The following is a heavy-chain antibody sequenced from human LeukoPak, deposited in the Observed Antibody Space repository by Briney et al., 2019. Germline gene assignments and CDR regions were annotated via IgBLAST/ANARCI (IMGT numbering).Heavy chain of an antibody. D-gene: IGHD3-10*01. CDR2: IQQDGSAK. V-gene: IGHV3-7*04. J-gene: IGHJ4*02. Sequence: GGSLRLSCTASGFTFSSYWMSWVRQAPGKGPEWVANIQQDGSAKDHLDSVQGRFTISRDNSKNSLYLQMNSLRAEDTAVYHCARDGYGSGSHDYWGQGTLVTVSS. CDR1: GFTFSSYW. CDR3: ARDGYGSGSHDY.